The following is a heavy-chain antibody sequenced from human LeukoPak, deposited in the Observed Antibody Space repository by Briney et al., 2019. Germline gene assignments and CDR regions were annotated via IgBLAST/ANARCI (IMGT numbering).Heavy chain of an antibody. CDR3: ARGHRVTPLAY. J-gene: IGHJ4*02. D-gene: IGHD4-23*01. CDR2: IYYSGST. V-gene: IGHV4-39*07. Sequence: SETLSLTCTVSGGSISSSSYYWGWIRQPPGKGLEWIGSIYYSGSTYYNPSLKSRVTISVDTSKNQFSLKLSSVTAADTAVYYCARGHRVTPLAYWGQGTLVTVSS. CDR1: GGSISSSSYY.